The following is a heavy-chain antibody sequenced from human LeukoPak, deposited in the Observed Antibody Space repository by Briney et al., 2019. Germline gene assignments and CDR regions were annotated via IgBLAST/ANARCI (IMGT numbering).Heavy chain of an antibody. CDR1: GFIFSHYG. D-gene: IGHD1-26*01. Sequence: PGGTLRLSCAASGFIFSHYGMNWVRQAPGKGLEWVSGITSRSTTYYADSVKGRFTISRDNAKNSLYLQMNSLRAEDTAMYYCARADLSGSYFHPHFLDYWGQGTLVTVSS. J-gene: IGHJ4*02. CDR2: ITSRSTT. V-gene: IGHV3-69-1*01. CDR3: ARADLSGSYFHPHFLDY.